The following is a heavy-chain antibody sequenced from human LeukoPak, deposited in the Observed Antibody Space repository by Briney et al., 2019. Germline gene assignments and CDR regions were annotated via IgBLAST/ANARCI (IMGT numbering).Heavy chain of an antibody. D-gene: IGHD1/OR15-1a*01. CDR3: AREGTRGLFDS. CDR1: GFTFSSYW. CDR2: INLDGSEK. Sequence: GGSLRLSCAASGFTFSSYWMSWVRQAPGKGLEWVVDINLDGSEKYYVDSVKGRFTISRDNAKNSLNLHMNSLRAEDTAVYYCAREGTRGLFDSWGQGTLVTVSS. V-gene: IGHV3-7*01. J-gene: IGHJ4*02.